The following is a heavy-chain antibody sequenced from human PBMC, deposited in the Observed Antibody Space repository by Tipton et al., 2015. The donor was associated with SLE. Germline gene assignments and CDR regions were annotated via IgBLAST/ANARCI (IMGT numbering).Heavy chain of an antibody. Sequence: TLSLTCAVYGGSFSGYYWSWIRQPPGKGLEWIGNIYYTGSTKYNPSLKSRVTISRDTSMNQFSLKLNSVTAADTAVYYCAREVITLVQGVIHDDAFNIWGQGTMVAVSS. D-gene: IGHD3-10*01. CDR3: AREVITLVQGVIHDDAFNI. V-gene: IGHV4-59*01. J-gene: IGHJ3*02. CDR1: GGSFSGYY. CDR2: IYYTGST.